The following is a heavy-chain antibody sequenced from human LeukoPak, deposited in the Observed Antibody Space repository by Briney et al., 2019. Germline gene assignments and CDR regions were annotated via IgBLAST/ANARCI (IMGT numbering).Heavy chain of an antibody. V-gene: IGHV3-30*04. CDR2: TSFDGSNK. D-gene: IGHD4-23*01. CDR1: GFTFSTYA. CDR3: ARGRPHGNDY. Sequence: PGRSLRLSCAASGFTFSTYAMHWVRLAPGKGLEWVALTSFDGSNKYYADSVKGRFTVSRDNSKNTLYLQMNSLRVEDTAVYYCARGRPHGNDYWGQGTPVTVSS. J-gene: IGHJ4*02.